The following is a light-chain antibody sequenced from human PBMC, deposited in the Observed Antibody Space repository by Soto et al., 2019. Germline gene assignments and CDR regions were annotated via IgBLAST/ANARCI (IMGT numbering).Light chain of an antibody. V-gene: IGLV2-14*01. CDR2: EVS. Sequence: QSALTQPASVSGSPGQSITISCTGTSSDVGGYNYVSWYQQHPGKAPKLMIYEVSNRPSGVSNRFSGSKSGNTASLTIPGLQAEDEADYYCSSYTSSSNVVFGGGTKLTVL. J-gene: IGLJ2*01. CDR3: SSYTSSSNVV. CDR1: SSDVGGYNY.